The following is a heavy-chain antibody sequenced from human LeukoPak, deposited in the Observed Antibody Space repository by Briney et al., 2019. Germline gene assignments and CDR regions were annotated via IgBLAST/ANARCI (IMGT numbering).Heavy chain of an antibody. D-gene: IGHD3-10*01. Sequence: SETLSLTCTVSGYSISSGYYWGWIRQSPGKGLEWIGSIYYSGSTYYNPSLKSRVTISVDTSKNQFSLKLSSVTAADTAVYYCARGTTMVRGVGFDYWGQGTLVTVSS. V-gene: IGHV4-38-2*02. CDR3: ARGTTMVRGVGFDY. CDR1: GYSISSGYY. J-gene: IGHJ4*02. CDR2: IYYSGST.